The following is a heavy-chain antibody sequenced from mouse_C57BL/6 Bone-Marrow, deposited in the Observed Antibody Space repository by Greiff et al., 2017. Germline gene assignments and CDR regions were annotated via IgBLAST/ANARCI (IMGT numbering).Heavy chain of an antibody. V-gene: IGHV1-69*01. CDR2: IDPSASYT. CDR3: ARGDYYGSPFFDY. Sequence: QVQLQQPGAELVMPGASVKLSCKASGYTFTSYWMHWVKQRPGQGLEWIGEIDPSASYTNYNQKFKGKATLTVDKSSSTAYMQLSSLTSEDSAVYYCARGDYYGSPFFDYWGQGTTLTVSS. CDR1: GYTFTSYW. J-gene: IGHJ2*01. D-gene: IGHD1-1*01.